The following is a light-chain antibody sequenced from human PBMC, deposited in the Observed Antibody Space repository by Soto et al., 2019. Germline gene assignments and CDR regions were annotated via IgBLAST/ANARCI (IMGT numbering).Light chain of an antibody. CDR2: AAS. Sequence: DIQMTQSPPSLSASVGDRVIITCRTSQSIDNYLNWYQQKPGKAPKLLIYAASTLQSGVPSRFSASGSETDFTLTISSLQPEDFATYYCQQSYTTLFTFGPVTTVDIK. J-gene: IGKJ3*01. CDR1: QSIDNY. CDR3: QQSYTTLFT. V-gene: IGKV1-39*01.